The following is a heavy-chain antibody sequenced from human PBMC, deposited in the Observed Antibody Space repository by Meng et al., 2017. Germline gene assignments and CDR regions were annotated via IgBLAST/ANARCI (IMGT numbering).Heavy chain of an antibody. CDR3: VTAPITMVRGVIITKWFDP. J-gene: IGHJ5*02. CDR2: IYYSGST. V-gene: IGHV4-31*02. CDR1: GGSIRSVGYY. Sequence: QGHMEGCGPCLLKPSQTLPPPLTVAGGSIRSVGYYWSWIRQHPGKGLEWIGYIYYSGSTYYNPSLKSRVTISVDTSKNQFSLKLSSVTAADTAVYYCVTAPITMVRGVIITKWFDPWGQGTLVTVSS. D-gene: IGHD3-10*01.